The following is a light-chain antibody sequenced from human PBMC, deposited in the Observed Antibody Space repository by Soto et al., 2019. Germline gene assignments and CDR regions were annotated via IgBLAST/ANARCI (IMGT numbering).Light chain of an antibody. Sequence: QSVLTQSSSASASLGSSVKLTCTLSSGHSSYIIAWHQQQPGKAPRYLMKVEGSGSYNKGSGVPDRFSGSSSGADRYLTISNLQFEDEADYYCETWDSYTVVFGGGTKLTVL. CDR2: VEGSGSY. CDR1: SGHSSYI. CDR3: ETWDSYTVV. V-gene: IGLV4-60*02. J-gene: IGLJ2*01.